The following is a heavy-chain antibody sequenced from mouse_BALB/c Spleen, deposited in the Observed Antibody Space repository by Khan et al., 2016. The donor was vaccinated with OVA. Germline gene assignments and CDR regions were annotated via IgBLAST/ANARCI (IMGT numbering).Heavy chain of an antibody. CDR1: GYTFTSYW. Sequence: QVQLQQSGAELVRPGASVKLSCKASGYTFTSYWMQWVKQRPGQGLEWIGAIYPGDGDTMYTQKFKGKATLTADKSSSTAYMQLSTLASEDSAVLSCAEAGGPSDSDYGYFDVWGEGTTVTVSS. J-gene: IGHJ1*01. CDR2: IYPGDGDT. D-gene: IGHD2-12*01. CDR3: AEAGGPSDSDYGYFDV. V-gene: IGHV1-87*01.